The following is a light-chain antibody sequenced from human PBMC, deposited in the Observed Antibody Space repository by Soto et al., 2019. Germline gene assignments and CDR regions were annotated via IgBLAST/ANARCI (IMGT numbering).Light chain of an antibody. CDR1: QSINTY. CDR2: TTS. J-gene: IGKJ2*01. V-gene: IGKV1-39*01. Sequence: DIQMTQSPSSLSAAVGDSVTITCRTSQSINTYLNWYQQKPGKAPNLLIYTTSHLHSGVPSRFSGSGSGTDFTLTISSLQPEDFATYFCQQGDSTPYTFGQGTTLESK. CDR3: QQGDSTPYT.